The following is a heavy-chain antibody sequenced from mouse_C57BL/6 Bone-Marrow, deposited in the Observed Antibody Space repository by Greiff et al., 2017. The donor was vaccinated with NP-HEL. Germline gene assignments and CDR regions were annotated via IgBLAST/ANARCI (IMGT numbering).Heavy chain of an antibody. CDR3: ARRGLRRVYYAMDY. V-gene: IGHV1-64*01. Sequence: QVQLKQPGAELVKPGASVKLSCKASGYTFTSYWMHWVKQRPGQGLEWIGMIHPNSGSTNYNEKFKSKATLTVDKSSSTAYMQLSSLTSEDSAVYYCARRGLRRVYYAMDYWGQGTSVTVSS. D-gene: IGHD1-1*01. CDR2: IHPNSGST. CDR1: GYTFTSYW. J-gene: IGHJ4*01.